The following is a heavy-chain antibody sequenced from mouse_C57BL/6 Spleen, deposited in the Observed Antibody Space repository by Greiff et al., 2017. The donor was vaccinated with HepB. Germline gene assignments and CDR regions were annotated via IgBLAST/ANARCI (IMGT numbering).Heavy chain of an antibody. CDR2: ISSGSSTI. Sequence: EVMLVESGGGLVKPGGSLKLSCAASGFTFSDYGMHWVRQAPEKGLEWVAYISSGSSTIYYADTVKGRFTISRDNAKNTLFLQMTSLRSEDTAMYYCARPLLWLSPFDYWGQGTTLTVSS. D-gene: IGHD2-2*01. V-gene: IGHV5-17*01. CDR3: ARPLLWLSPFDY. J-gene: IGHJ2*01. CDR1: GFTFSDYG.